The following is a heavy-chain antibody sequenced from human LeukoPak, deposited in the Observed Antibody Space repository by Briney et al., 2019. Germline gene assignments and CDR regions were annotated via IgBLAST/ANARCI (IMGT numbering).Heavy chain of an antibody. V-gene: IGHV3-30*02. D-gene: IGHD3-22*01. CDR1: GFTFSSYG. Sequence: GGSLRLSCAASGFTFSSYGMHWVRQAPGKGLEWVAFIRYDGSNKYYADSVKGRFTISRDNSKSTLYLQMNSLRAEDTAVYYCAKDRLWDSSGYCQHWGQGTLVTVSS. J-gene: IGHJ1*01. CDR3: AKDRLWDSSGYCQH. CDR2: IRYDGSNK.